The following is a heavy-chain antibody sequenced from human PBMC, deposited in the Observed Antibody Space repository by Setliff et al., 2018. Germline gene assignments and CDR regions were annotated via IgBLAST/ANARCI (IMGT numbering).Heavy chain of an antibody. D-gene: IGHD3-16*02. CDR2: IYYSGST. CDR3: ARESPLDDYVWGSYRSYYFDY. V-gene: IGHV4-59*01. CDR1: GGSISSYY. Sequence: TSETLSLTCTVSGGSISSYYWSWIRQPPGKGLGWIGYIYYSGSTNYNPSLKSRVTISVDTSKNQFSLKLSSVTAADTAVYYCARESPLDDYVWGSYRSYYFDYWGQGTLVTVS. J-gene: IGHJ4*02.